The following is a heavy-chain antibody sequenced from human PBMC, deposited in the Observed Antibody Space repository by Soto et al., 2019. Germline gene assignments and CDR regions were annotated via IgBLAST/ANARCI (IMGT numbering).Heavy chain of an antibody. D-gene: IGHD3-3*01. Sequence: QVQLVQSGAEVKRPGASVKVSCKASGYTFRNYGITWVRQAPGQGLEWMAWISPYNGNTNYAQDLQGRVTMTTDTSTRTAYMELRSLTSEATAMYYCARDLVSGSDFWRAYNGGYFDYWGQGTLVTVSS. CDR1: GYTFRNYG. V-gene: IGHV1-18*01. J-gene: IGHJ4*02. CDR2: ISPYNGNT. CDR3: ARDLVSGSDFWRAYNGGYFDY.